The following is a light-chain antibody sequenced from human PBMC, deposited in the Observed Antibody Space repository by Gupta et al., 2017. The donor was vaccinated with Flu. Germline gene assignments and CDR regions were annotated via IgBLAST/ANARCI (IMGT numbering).Light chain of an antibody. Sequence: PAPLSVSPGESATLSCRASQIVSSYLAWYQQKPGQAPRLLIYGASPRATGIPARFSGSGSGTEFTLTISSLQSEDFAVYYCQQNNNWPLTFGQGTRVAIK. CDR3: QQNNNWPLT. V-gene: IGKV3-15*01. CDR1: QIVSSY. J-gene: IGKJ5*01. CDR2: GAS.